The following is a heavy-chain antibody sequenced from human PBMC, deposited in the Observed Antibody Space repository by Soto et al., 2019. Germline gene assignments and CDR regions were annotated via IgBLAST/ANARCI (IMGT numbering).Heavy chain of an antibody. CDR3: ARSASTVTTLDY. Sequence: SETLSLTCTVSGGSISSSSYYWGWIRQPPGKGLEWVGYIYHSGSTYYNPSLKSRVTISVDRSKNQFSLKLSSVTAADTAVYYCARSASTVTTLDYWGQGTLVTVSS. CDR2: IYHSGST. CDR1: GGSISSSSYY. J-gene: IGHJ4*02. V-gene: IGHV4-30-2*01. D-gene: IGHD1-1*01.